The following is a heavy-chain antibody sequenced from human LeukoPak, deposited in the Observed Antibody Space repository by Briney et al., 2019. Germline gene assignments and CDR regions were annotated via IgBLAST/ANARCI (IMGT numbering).Heavy chain of an antibody. Sequence: SETLSLTCTVSGGSISSYYWSWIRQPPGKGLEWIGHIYYSGSTNYNPSLKSRVTISVDTSKNQFSLKLSSVTAADTAVYYCARHEAAAGSFDYWGQGTLVTVSS. D-gene: IGHD6-13*01. CDR2: IYYSGST. J-gene: IGHJ4*02. CDR3: ARHEAAAGSFDY. V-gene: IGHV4-59*08. CDR1: GGSISSYY.